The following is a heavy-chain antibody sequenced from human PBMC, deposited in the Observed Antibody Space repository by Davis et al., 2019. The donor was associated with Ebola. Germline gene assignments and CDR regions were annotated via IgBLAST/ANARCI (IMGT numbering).Heavy chain of an antibody. V-gene: IGHV3-74*01. CDR3: MSLSGAS. D-gene: IGHD3-16*02. J-gene: IGHJ5*02. CDR2: INRDGTTT. Sequence: HTGGSLRLSCAASGFDFTNSWMSWVRQRPGEGLVWVSHINRDGTTTNYADSVQGRFTISRDNAKNTLYLQMNSLRVQDTAVYYCMSLSGASWGPGTLVTVSS. CDR1: GFDFTNSW.